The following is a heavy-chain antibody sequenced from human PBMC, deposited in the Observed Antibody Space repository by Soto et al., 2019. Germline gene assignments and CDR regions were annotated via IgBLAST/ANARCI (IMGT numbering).Heavy chain of an antibody. Sequence: ASVKVSCKASGYTFTGYYMHWVQQAPGQGLEWMGWINPNSGGTNYAQKFQGWVTMTRDTSISTAYMELSRLRSDDTAVYYCARNYCSGGSCYDYYYMDVWGKGTTVTVSS. CDR3: ARNYCSGGSCYDYYYMDV. V-gene: IGHV1-2*04. CDR2: INPNSGGT. CDR1: GYTFTGYY. J-gene: IGHJ6*03. D-gene: IGHD2-15*01.